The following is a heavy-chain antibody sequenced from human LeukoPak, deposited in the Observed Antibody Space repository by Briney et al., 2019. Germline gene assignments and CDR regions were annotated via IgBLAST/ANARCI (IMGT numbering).Heavy chain of an antibody. D-gene: IGHD7-27*01. Sequence: PGGSLRLSCAASGFTFSNYAMSWVRQAPGKGLEWVSVISGSGGSTYYADSVKGRFTISRDNSKNTLYLQMISLRAEDTAVYYCARWGPDAFDIWAQGTMVTVSS. J-gene: IGHJ3*02. CDR2: ISGSGGST. CDR1: GFTFSNYA. CDR3: ARWGPDAFDI. V-gene: IGHV3-23*01.